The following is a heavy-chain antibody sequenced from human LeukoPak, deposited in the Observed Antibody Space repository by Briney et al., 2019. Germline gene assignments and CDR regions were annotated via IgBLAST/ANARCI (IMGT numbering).Heavy chain of an antibody. J-gene: IGHJ4*02. Sequence: SETLSLTCTVSGGSISSSSYSWGWIRQSPGKGLEWIGFIYYSGSTYYNPSLKSRVAISLDTSKNQFSLKLSSVTAADTAVYYCAREGVSGYDWGPFDYWGQGTLVTVSS. CDR1: GGSISSSSYS. CDR3: AREGVSGYDWGPFDY. CDR2: IYYSGST. D-gene: IGHD5-12*01. V-gene: IGHV4-39*02.